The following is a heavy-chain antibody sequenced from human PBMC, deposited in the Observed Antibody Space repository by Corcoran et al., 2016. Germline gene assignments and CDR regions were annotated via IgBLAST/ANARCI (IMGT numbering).Heavy chain of an antibody. CDR3: ARDRVVVPAIGGNYYYYGMDV. D-gene: IGHD2-2*01. V-gene: IGHV3-21*01. CDR2: ISSSSSYI. J-gene: IGHJ6*02. Sequence: EVQLVESGGGLVKPGGSLRLSCAASGFTFSSYSMNWVRQAPGKGLEWVSSISSSSSYIYYADSVKGRFTISRDNAKNSLYLQMNSLRAEDTAVYYCARDRVVVPAIGGNYYYYGMDVWGQGTTVTVSS. CDR1: GFTFSSYS.